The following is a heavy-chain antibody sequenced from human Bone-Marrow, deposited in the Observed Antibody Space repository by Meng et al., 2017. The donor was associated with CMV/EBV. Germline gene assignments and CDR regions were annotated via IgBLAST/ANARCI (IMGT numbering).Heavy chain of an antibody. CDR3: ARNPTALRYFDWLTTNWFDP. CDR2: INPSGGST. V-gene: IGHV1-46*01. D-gene: IGHD3-9*01. J-gene: IGHJ5*02. CDR1: TSYY. Sequence: TSYYMHWVRQAPGQGLEWMGIINPSGGSTSYALKFQGRVTMTGDTSTSTVYMKLSSLRSEDTAVYYCARNPTALRYFDWLTTNWFDPWGQGTLVTVSS.